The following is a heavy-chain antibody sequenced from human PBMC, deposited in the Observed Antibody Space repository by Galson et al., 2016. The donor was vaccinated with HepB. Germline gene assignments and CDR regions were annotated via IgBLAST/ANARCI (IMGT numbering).Heavy chain of an antibody. CDR1: GFTFSSYW. V-gene: IGHV3-7*03. J-gene: IGHJ2*01. CDR2: IKSDGTEK. CDR3: ARLAYGRDGYNSRSYWYFDL. D-gene: IGHD5-24*01. Sequence: SLRLSCAGSGFTFSSYWMNWVRQAPGKGLEWVAIIKSDGTEKIYVDSVKGRFTISRDNAKNSLYLQLNSLRVEDTAIYYCARLAYGRDGYNSRSYWYFDLWGRGTLVTVSS.